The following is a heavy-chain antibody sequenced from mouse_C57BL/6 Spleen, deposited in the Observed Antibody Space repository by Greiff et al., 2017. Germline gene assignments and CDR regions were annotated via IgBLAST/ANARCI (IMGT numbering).Heavy chain of an antibody. D-gene: IGHD2-1*01. CDR3: ARGGNYDYYAMDY. CDR1: GFTFSDYG. Sequence: QLKESGGGLVKPGGSLKLSCAASGFTFSDYGMHWVRQAPEKGLEWVAYISSGSSTIYYADTVKGRFTISRDNAQNTLFLQMTSVRSEDTAMYYCARGGNYDYYAMDYWGQGTSVTVSS. V-gene: IGHV5-17*01. J-gene: IGHJ4*01. CDR2: ISSGSSTI.